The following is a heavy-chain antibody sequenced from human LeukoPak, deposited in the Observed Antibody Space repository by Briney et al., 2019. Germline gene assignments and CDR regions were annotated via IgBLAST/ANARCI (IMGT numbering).Heavy chain of an antibody. CDR3: ARGRADVVPFDY. V-gene: IGHV4-4*09. CDR2: IYTSGTT. Sequence: PSETLSLTCTVSGGSISSYYWSWIRQPPGKGLECIGYIYTSGTTNYNPSLESRVTISVDTSKNQFSLKLSSVTAADTAVYYCARGRADVVPFDYWGQGTLVTVAS. J-gene: IGHJ4*02. CDR1: GGSISSYY. D-gene: IGHD2-2*01.